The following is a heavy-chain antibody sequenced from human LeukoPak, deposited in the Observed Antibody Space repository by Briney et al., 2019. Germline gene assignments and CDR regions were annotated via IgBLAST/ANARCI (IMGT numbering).Heavy chain of an antibody. Sequence: PGESLKISCKGFGYSFTSYWIGWVRQMSGKGLEWMGIIYPGDSDTRYSPSFQGQVTISADKSISTSYLQWSSLKAADTASYYCARQWGYCSSTSCYSADWGQGTLVTVSS. CDR3: ARQWGYCSSTSCYSAD. D-gene: IGHD2-2*01. CDR2: IYPGDSDT. J-gene: IGHJ4*02. CDR1: GYSFTSYW. V-gene: IGHV5-51*01.